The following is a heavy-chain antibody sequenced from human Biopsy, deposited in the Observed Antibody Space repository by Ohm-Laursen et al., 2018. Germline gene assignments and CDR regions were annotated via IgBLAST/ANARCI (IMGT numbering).Heavy chain of an antibody. CDR1: GYTFTDYF. CDR3: ARDIMNPIGGLVARSDVFDV. V-gene: IGHV1-2*02. J-gene: IGHJ3*01. CDR2: ISPSSGGT. D-gene: IGHD3-16*02. Sequence: SSVKVSCKASGYTFTDYFLHWVRQAPGQGPEWTGWISPSSGGTNYAQKFQGGFTMVRDTSATTGYMELSSLRSDDTAVYYCARDIMNPIGGLVARSDVFDVWGQGTMVTVSS.